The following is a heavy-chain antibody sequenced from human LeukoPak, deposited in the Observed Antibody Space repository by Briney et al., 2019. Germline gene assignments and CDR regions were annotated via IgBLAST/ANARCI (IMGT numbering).Heavy chain of an antibody. CDR1: GGSFSGYY. Sequence: PSETLSLTCAVYGGSFSGYYWSWIRQPPGKGLEWIGEINHSGSTNYNPSLKSRVTISVDTSKNQFSLKLSSVTAADKVVYYCASGGSSGSLEEGYNWFDPWGQGTLVTVSS. J-gene: IGHJ5*02. V-gene: IGHV4-34*01. CDR2: INHSGST. D-gene: IGHD6-19*01. CDR3: ASGGSSGSLEEGYNWFDP.